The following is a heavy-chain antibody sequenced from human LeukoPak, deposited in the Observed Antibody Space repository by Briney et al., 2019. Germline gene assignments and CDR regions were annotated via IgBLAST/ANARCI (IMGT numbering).Heavy chain of an antibody. CDR3: AKTSITMIVVVMFLRSPWTDY. D-gene: IGHD3-22*01. J-gene: IGHJ4*02. V-gene: IGHV3-23*01. Sequence: TGGSLRLSCAASGFTFSSYAMSWVRQAPGKGLEWVSAISGSGGSTYYADSVKGRFTISRDNSKNTLYLQMNSLRAEDTAVYYCAKTSITMIVVVMFLRSPWTDYWGQGTLVTVSS. CDR2: ISGSGGST. CDR1: GFTFSSYA.